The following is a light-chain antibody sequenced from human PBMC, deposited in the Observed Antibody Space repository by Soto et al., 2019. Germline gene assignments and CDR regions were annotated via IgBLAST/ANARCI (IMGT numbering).Light chain of an antibody. V-gene: IGKV1-5*03. J-gene: IGKJ1*01. CDR3: QQYNTYSGT. Sequence: DIQMTQSPSTLSASVGDRVTITCRASQSIGYWLAWYQQKPGKAPRVLIYEASKSETGVPSRFSGSGSETDFSLTISSLQPDDFATYFCQQYNTYSGTFGPGTGAEVK. CDR2: EAS. CDR1: QSIGYW.